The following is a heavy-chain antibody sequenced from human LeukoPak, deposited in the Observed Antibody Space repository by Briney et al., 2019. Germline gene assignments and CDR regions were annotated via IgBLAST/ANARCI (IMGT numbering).Heavy chain of an antibody. V-gene: IGHV3-7*05. Sequence: GGSLRLSCVGSGXTFSSHWMTWVRQAPGKGLEWVANIKQGGSEKHYVDSVKGRFTISRDDAKNSLYLQMSTLRAEDTAVYYCAREGQGYGGKDYWGQGTRVTVSS. J-gene: IGHJ4*02. CDR1: GXTFSSHW. CDR2: IKQGGSEK. CDR3: AREGQGYGGKDY. D-gene: IGHD4-23*01.